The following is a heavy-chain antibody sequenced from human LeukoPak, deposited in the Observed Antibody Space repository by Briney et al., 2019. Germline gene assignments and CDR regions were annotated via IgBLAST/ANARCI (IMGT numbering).Heavy chain of an antibody. CDR1: GYTFTRYY. D-gene: IGHD6-13*01. CDR2: INPNSGGT. J-gene: IGHJ5*02. Sequence: ASVKVSCKASGYTFTRYYMHWVRQAPGQGLEGMGLINPNSGGTNYAQKFQGRVTMTRDTSISTAYMELSRLRSDDTAVYYCAIEDAAAAPWFDPWGQGTLVTVPS. CDR3: AIEDAAAAPWFDP. V-gene: IGHV1-2*02.